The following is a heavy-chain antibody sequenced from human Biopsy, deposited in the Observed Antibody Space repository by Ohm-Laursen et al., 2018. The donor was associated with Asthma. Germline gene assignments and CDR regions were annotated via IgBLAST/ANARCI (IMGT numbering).Heavy chain of an antibody. CDR1: GFTFGDYW. D-gene: IGHD3-3*02. V-gene: IGHV3-7*01. CDR3: ARTFHFWSPYHAEHYQL. CDR2: IKHDGTEK. J-gene: IGHJ1*01. Sequence: SLRLSCTAASGFTFGDYWMSWVRQVPGKGLEWVANIKHDGTEKNHVDSLKGRFTISRDNAKNSLYLQMNSLRAEDTAVYYCARTFHFWSPYHAEHYQLWGQGTLVTVPS.